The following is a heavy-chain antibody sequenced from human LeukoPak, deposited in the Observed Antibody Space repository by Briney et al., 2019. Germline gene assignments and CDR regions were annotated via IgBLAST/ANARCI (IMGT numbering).Heavy chain of an antibody. CDR1: GFTFRDYS. V-gene: IGHV3-21*01. Sequence: GGSLRLSCAASGFTFRDYSINWVRQAPGKGLEWVSSISGSSTYIYYADSVKGRFTISRDNAKNSVYLQMNSLRAEDTAVYYCTRKVMVAADAFDIWGQGTMVTVSS. CDR2: ISGSSTYI. D-gene: IGHD2-15*01. J-gene: IGHJ3*02. CDR3: TRKVMVAADAFDI.